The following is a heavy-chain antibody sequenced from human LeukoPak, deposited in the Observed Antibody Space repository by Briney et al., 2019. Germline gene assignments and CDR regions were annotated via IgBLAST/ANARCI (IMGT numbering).Heavy chain of an antibody. V-gene: IGHV3-30*04. CDR1: GFTFSSYA. D-gene: IGHD3-10*01. Sequence: GGSLRLSCAASGFTFSSYAMHWVRQAPGKGLEWVAVISYDGSNKYYADPVKGRFTISRDNSKNTLYLQMNSLRAEDTAVYYCARDSGRWFGESIDYWGQGTLVTVSS. CDR2: ISYDGSNK. J-gene: IGHJ4*02. CDR3: ARDSGRWFGESIDY.